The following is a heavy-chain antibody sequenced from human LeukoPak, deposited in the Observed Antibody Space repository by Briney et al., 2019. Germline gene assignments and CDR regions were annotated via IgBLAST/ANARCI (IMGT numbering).Heavy chain of an antibody. V-gene: IGHV3-30*18. CDR1: GFTFSSYG. Sequence: PGGSLRLSCAASGFTFSSYGMHWVRQAPGKGLEWVAVISYDGSNKYYADSVKGRFTISRDNSKNTLYLQMNSLRAEDTAVYYCAKGSGYSSSWYLLLQYYFDYWGQGTLVTVSS. D-gene: IGHD6-13*01. CDR2: ISYDGSNK. J-gene: IGHJ4*02. CDR3: AKGSGYSSSWYLLLQYYFDY.